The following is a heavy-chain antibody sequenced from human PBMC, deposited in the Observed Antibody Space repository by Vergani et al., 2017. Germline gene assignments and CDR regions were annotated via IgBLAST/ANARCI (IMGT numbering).Heavy chain of an antibody. CDR2: VDPEDGET. V-gene: IGHV1-69-2*01. J-gene: IGHJ4*02. CDR1: GYTFTDHY. Sequence: EVQLVQSGAEVKKPGATMKISCKVSGYTFTDHYMHWVKQAPGKGLEWMGLVDPEDGETIYAEKFKGRVTISVDKSISTAYLQRSSLRASDSAMYYCARLYGRDSSGSKYFDYWGQGTLVTVSS. CDR3: ARLYGRDSSGSKYFDY. D-gene: IGHD3-22*01.